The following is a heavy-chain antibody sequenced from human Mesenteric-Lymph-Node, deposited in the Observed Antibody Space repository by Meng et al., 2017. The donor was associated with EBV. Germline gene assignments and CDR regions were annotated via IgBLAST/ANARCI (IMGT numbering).Heavy chain of an antibody. CDR3: ARDRDAYNYYFDY. Sequence: QVDLVQLGVGVKKPGSSVKAACKTSGDTFSTYAITWVRQAPGQGPEWMGGIIPLFGPPNYAQKFQGRVTIIADESTNTAYMELSSLRSEDTAVYYCARDRDAYNYYFDYWGQGTLVTVSS. J-gene: IGHJ4*02. CDR1: GDTFSTYA. V-gene: IGHV1-69*01. CDR2: IIPLFGPP. D-gene: IGHD5-24*01.